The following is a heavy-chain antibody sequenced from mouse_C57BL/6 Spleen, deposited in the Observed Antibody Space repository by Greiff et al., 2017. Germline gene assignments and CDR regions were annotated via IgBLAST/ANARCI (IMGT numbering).Heavy chain of an antibody. V-gene: IGHV3-6*01. J-gene: IGHJ2*01. CDR1: GYSITSGYY. Sequence: EVKLQESGPGLVKPSQSLSLTCSVTGYSITSGYYWNWIRQFPGNKLEWMGYISYDGSNNYNPSLKNRISITRDTSKNQFFLKLSSVTTEDTATYYCARGSSFDYWGQGTTLTVSS. CDR3: ARGSSFDY. D-gene: IGHD1-1*01. CDR2: ISYDGSN.